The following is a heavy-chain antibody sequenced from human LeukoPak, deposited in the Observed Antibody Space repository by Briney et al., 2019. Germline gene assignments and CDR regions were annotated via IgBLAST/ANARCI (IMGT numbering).Heavy chain of an antibody. CDR2: INPNSGGT. D-gene: IGHD3-22*01. CDR1: GYIFTDYY. CDR3: ARVYLDYYDSSGYWFFDY. V-gene: IGHV1-2*04. J-gene: IGHJ4*02. Sequence: GASVKVSCKASGYIFTDYYMHWVRQAPGQGLEWMGWINPNSGGTNYAQKFQGWVTMTRDTSISTAYMELSRLRSDDTAVYYCARVYLDYYDSSGYWFFDYWGQGTLVTVSS.